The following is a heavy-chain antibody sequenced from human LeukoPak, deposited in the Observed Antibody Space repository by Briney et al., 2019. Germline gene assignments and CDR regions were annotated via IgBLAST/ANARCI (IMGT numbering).Heavy chain of an antibody. CDR2: IRYDGSNK. J-gene: IGHJ4*02. V-gene: IGHV3-30*02. Sequence: GGSLRLSCAASGFTFSSYGMHWVRQAPGKGLEWVAFIRYDGSNKYYADSVKGRFTISRDNSKNTLYLQMNSLRAEDTAVYYCARAQFDSFDYWGQGTLVTVSS. CDR3: ARAQFDSFDY. D-gene: IGHD5-24*01. CDR1: GFTFSSYG.